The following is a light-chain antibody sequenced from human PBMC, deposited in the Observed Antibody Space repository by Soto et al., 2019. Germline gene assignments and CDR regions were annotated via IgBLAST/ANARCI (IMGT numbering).Light chain of an antibody. J-gene: IGKJ5*01. CDR1: QSISVW. CDR2: KAS. CDR3: QHYNSYLIT. V-gene: IGKV1-5*03. Sequence: DIQMTQSPSTLSASVGDRVTITCRASQSISVWLAWYQQKPGKAPKPLIYKASSLESGVPSRFSGSGSGTEFTLTISSLQPDDFATYYCQHYNSYLITFGQGTRLEIK.